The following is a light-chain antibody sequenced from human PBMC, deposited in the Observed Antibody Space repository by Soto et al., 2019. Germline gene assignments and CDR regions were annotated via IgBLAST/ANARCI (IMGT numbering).Light chain of an antibody. J-gene: IGKJ4*01. Sequence: EVVLTQSPGTLSLSPGERVTVSCRASQNVRKYLAWYQQKPGQAPRLVIYGAGTRGTGVPDRFSGSGSGTDFTLTINSLESDDSAVYFCHQYGASPPTFGGGTKVEV. CDR2: GAG. CDR1: QNVRKY. V-gene: IGKV3-20*01. CDR3: HQYGASPPT.